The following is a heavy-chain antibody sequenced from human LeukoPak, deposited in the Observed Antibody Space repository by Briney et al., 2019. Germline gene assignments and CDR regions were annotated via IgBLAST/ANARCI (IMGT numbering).Heavy chain of an antibody. CDR2: IHSTGTT. D-gene: IGHD5-24*01. CDR3: ARHAHRDAHNPNDY. J-gene: IGHJ4*02. CDR1: GGSISSHY. Sequence: SETLSLSCTVSGGSISSHYWSWIRQPPGKELQWIGYIHSTGTTKFNPSLESRVTMSVDTSKNQFTLKLSSVTAADTAVYYCARHAHRDAHNPNDYWGQGTLVTVSS. V-gene: IGHV4-4*09.